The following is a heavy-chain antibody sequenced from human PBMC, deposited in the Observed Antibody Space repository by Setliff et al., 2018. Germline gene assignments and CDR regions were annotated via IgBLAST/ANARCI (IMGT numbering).Heavy chain of an antibody. J-gene: IGHJ4*02. CDR1: GYTFTGYY. D-gene: IGHD3-22*01. V-gene: IGHV1-2*02. CDR3: ARAFYYDTARYYFDY. Sequence: EASVKVSCKASGYTFTGYYMHWVRQAPGQGLEWMGWINPNSGGTNYAQKFQGRVTMTRDTSISTAYMELSRLRSDDTAVYYCARAFYYDTARYYFDYWGQGTLVT. CDR2: INPNSGGT.